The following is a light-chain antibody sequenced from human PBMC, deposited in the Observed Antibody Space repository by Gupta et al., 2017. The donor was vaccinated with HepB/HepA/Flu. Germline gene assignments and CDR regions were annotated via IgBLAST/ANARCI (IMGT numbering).Light chain of an antibody. CDR1: NIGSKS. J-gene: IGLJ2*01. CDR2: YDS. V-gene: IGLV3-21*04. CDR3: QVWDSSSPVV. Sequence: SYVLTQPPSVSVAPGKTARITRGGNNIGSKSVHWYQQKPGQAPVLVIYYDSDRPSGIPERFSGSNSGNTATLTISRVEAGDEADYYCQVWDSSSPVVFGGGTKLTVL.